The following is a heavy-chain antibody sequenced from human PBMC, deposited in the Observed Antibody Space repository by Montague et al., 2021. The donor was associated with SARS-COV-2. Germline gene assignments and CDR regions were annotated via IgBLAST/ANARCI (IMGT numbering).Heavy chain of an antibody. D-gene: IGHD5-12*01. Sequence: SETLSLTCSVSGGPISGYYWSWIRQSPGKGLEWIGYIYYSGGTXXXPSXKSRVIISADTSKSQFSLNLRSVTAADTALYFCARGTGYDYYFDCWGLGTLVTVSS. CDR3: ARGTGYDYYFDC. CDR2: IYYSGGT. CDR1: GGPISGYY. V-gene: IGHV4-59*01. J-gene: IGHJ4*02.